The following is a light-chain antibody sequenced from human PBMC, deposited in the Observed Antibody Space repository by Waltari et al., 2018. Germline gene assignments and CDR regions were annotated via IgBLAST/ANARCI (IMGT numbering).Light chain of an antibody. J-gene: IGKJ2*03. V-gene: IGKV3-11*01. Sequence: VILTQSPATLSLSPGERATLSCRASQSVSSYLAWYQQKPGQAPRLLIHSASSMATGIPDRFSGSGSGTEFTLTISSLEPEDVGVYHCYQHSSGYSFGQGTKVEIK. CDR3: YQHSSGYS. CDR1: QSVSSY. CDR2: SAS.